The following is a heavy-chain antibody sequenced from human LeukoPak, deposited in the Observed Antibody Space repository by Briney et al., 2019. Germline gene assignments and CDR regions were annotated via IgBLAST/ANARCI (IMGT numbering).Heavy chain of an antibody. CDR3: ARGSSSAFDI. Sequence: PSETLSLTCTVSGDSINYYYWSWIRQPPGKRLEWIGYISSSGSTKYNPSLKSRVTISVDTSEKQFSLELRSVTAADTAVYYCARGSSSAFDIWGQGTMVTVSS. V-gene: IGHV4-59*01. D-gene: IGHD3-10*01. CDR1: GDSINYYY. CDR2: ISSSGST. J-gene: IGHJ3*02.